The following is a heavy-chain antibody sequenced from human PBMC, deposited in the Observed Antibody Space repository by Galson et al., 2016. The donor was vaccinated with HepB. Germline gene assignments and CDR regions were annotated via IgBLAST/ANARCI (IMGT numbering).Heavy chain of an antibody. J-gene: IGHJ6*02. Sequence: PALVKPTQTLTLTCTFSGFSLSTSGVGVGWIRQPPGKALEWLALIHWDDDKRYIPSLKTRLTITKETSKNQVVLTMTNMDPVDTATYYCAHTASTSGPLGFDSYYYHMDVWGQGTTVTVSS. CDR3: AHTASTSGPLGFDSYYYHMDV. CDR2: IHWDDDK. D-gene: IGHD3-10*01. CDR1: GFSLSTSGVG. V-gene: IGHV2-5*02.